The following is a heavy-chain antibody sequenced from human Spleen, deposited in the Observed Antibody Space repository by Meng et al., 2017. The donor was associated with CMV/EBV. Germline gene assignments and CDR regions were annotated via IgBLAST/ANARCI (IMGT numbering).Heavy chain of an antibody. CDR2: ISYDGSNK. D-gene: IGHD3-3*01. Sequence: SGFTFSSYAMHWVRQAPGKGLEWVAVISYDGSNKYYADSVKGRFTISRDNSKNTLYLQMNSLRAEDTAVYYCARVETIFALGGWFDPWGQGTLVTVSS. V-gene: IGHV3-30*04. CDR1: GFTFSSYA. CDR3: ARVETIFALGGWFDP. J-gene: IGHJ5*02.